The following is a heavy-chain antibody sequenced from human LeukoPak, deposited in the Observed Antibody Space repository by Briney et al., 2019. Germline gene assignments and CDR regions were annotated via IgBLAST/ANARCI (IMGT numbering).Heavy chain of an antibody. CDR3: ARGFYKNFDY. J-gene: IGHJ4*02. CDR2: INHSGST. Sequence: SETLSLTCAVYGGSFSGYYWSWIRQPPGKGLEWIGEINHSGSTNYNPSLKSRVTISVDTSKNQFSLKLSSVTAADTAVYYCARGFYKNFDYWGQGTLFTVSS. CDR1: GGSFSGYY. V-gene: IGHV4-34*01. D-gene: IGHD5-24*01.